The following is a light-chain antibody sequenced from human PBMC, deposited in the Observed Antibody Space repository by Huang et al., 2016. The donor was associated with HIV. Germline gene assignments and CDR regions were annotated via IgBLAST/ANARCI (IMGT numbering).Light chain of an antibody. J-gene: IGKJ1*01. V-gene: IGKV4-1*01. CDR3: QQYYSIPG. CDR2: WAS. CDR1: QSVLSPSNNRNH. Sequence: DIVMTQSPDSLAVSLGERATITCVSSQSVLSPSNNRNHLAWYQQKPRQPPKLLIYWASTRESGVPDRFRGSGSATDFTLTIDNLQAEDVALYFFQQYYSIPGFGQGTYVEV.